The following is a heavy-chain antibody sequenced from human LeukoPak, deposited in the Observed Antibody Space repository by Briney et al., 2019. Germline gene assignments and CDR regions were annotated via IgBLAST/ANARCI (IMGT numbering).Heavy chain of an antibody. V-gene: IGHV4-34*01. Sequence: SSETLSLTCAVYGGSFSGYYWSWIRQPPGKGLEWIGEINHSGSTNYNPSLKSRVTISVDTSKNQFSLKLSSVTAADTAVYYCARRRQYCSSTSCYWVFDPWGQGTLVTVSS. CDR2: INHSGST. CDR3: ARRRQYCSSTSCYWVFDP. J-gene: IGHJ5*02. D-gene: IGHD2-2*01. CDR1: GGSFSGYY.